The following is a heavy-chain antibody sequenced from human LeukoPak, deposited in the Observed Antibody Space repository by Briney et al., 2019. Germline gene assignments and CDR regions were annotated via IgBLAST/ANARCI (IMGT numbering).Heavy chain of an antibody. CDR1: GFTFSSYA. D-gene: IGHD3-10*01. J-gene: IGHJ6*04. CDR3: AKHWAGSGGFGELYYYYYGMDV. CDR2: ISGSGGST. V-gene: IGHV3-23*01. Sequence: TGGSLRLSCAASGFTFSSYAMSWVRQAPGKGLEWVSAISGSGGSTYYADSVKGRFTISRDNSKNTLYLQMNSLRAEDTAVYYCAKHWAGSGGFGELYYYYYGMDVWGKGTTVTVSS.